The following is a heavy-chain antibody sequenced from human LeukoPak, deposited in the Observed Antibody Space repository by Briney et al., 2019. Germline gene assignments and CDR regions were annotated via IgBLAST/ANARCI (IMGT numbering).Heavy chain of an antibody. J-gene: IGHJ6*03. V-gene: IGHV1-18*01. CDR1: GYTFTSYG. D-gene: IGHD4-11*01. CDR2: ISAYNGNT. Sequence: ASVKVSCKASGYTFTSYGISWVRQAPGQGLEWMGWISAYNGNTNYAQKLQGRVTMTTDTSASTAYMELRSLRSDDTAVYYCARDNYSNYDSRYYYMDVWGKGTTVTVSS. CDR3: ARDNYSNYDSRYYYMDV.